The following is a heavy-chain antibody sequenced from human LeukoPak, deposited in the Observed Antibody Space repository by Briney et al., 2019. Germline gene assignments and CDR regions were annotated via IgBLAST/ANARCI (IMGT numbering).Heavy chain of an antibody. CDR2: VFHSGST. CDR1: GYSISSAYQWG. V-gene: IGHV4-38-2*02. J-gene: IGHJ5*02. Sequence: SETLSLTCTVSGYSISSAYQWGWGWIRQPPGRGLEWIGNVFHSGSTSYNPSLKSRLTISVDTSENQFSLRLSSVTAADSAVYYCARVVSGGYCNSPTCSPWSDPWGQGTLVTVSS. D-gene: IGHD2-2*01. CDR3: ARVVSGGYCNSPTCSPWSDP.